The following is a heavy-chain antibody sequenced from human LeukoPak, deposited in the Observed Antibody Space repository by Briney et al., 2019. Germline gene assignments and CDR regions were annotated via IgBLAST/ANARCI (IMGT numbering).Heavy chain of an antibody. CDR1: GFTFSSYA. V-gene: IGHV3-30-3*01. D-gene: IGHD1-1*01. CDR2: ISYDGSNK. CDR3: ARDGERYFDY. Sequence: GGSLRLSCAASGFTFSSYAMHWVRQAPGKGLEWVAVISYDGSNKYYADSVKGRFTISRDNSKNTLYLQMNSLRAEDTAVYYCARDGERYFDYWGQGTLVTGSS. J-gene: IGHJ4*02.